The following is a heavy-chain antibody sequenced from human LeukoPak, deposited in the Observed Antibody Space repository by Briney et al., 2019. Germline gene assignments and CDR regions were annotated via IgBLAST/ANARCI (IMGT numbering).Heavy chain of an antibody. J-gene: IGHJ3*02. CDR2: IVYSGST. D-gene: IGHD5-24*01. CDR1: GGSISSYY. Sequence: PSETLSLTCTVSGGSISSYYWSWIRQPPGQGLEWIGFIVYSGSTNYNPSLKSRVTISIDTSNNQLSLKLSSVTAADTAVYYCARHREMDSYEAFDMWCQGTMVTVSS. CDR3: ARHREMDSYEAFDM. V-gene: IGHV4-59*08.